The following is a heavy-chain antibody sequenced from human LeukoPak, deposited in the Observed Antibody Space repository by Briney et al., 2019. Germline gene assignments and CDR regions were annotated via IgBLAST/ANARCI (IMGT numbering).Heavy chain of an antibody. V-gene: IGHV2-5*01. CDR3: AHMEEYSSSFFPSSFDY. J-gene: IGHJ4*02. Sequence: SGPTLVNPTQTLTLTCTFSGFSLSTSGGGVGWIRQPPGKALEWLALIYWNDDKRYSPSLKSRLTITKDTYKNQVVLTMTNMDPVDTPTYYCAHMEEYSSSFFPSSFDYWGQGTLVTVSS. CDR2: IYWNDDK. CDR1: GFSLSTSGGG. D-gene: IGHD6-6*01.